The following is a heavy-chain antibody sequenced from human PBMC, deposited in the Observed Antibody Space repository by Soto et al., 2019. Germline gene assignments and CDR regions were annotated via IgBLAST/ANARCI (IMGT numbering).Heavy chain of an antibody. CDR1: GFGFSSYS. CDR3: ARDSAGTTQSVRFDP. D-gene: IGHD1-7*01. Sequence: EVQLVESGGGLVKPGGSLRLSCVASGFGFSSYSMNWVRQAPGKGLEWVSCISSRSRYIYYADSVQGRFTISRDNAKNSLYLQMSSLRAEDTAVYYCARDSAGTTQSVRFDPWGQGTLVTVSS. J-gene: IGHJ5*02. V-gene: IGHV3-21*01. CDR2: ISSRSRYI.